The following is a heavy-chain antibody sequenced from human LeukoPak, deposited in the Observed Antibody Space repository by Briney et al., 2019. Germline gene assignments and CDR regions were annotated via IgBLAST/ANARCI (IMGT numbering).Heavy chain of an antibody. D-gene: IGHD3-22*01. CDR2: ISGSGDRT. J-gene: IGHJ4*02. Sequence: GGSLRLSCAASGFTFSSYWMHWVRQAPGRGLEWVSAISGSGDRTYHADSVKGRFTTSRDNSKNTLYLQMNSLRAEDTAIYYCAKDLAYDSTDYHVVFDCWGQGTLVTVSS. V-gene: IGHV3-23*01. CDR1: GFTFSSYW. CDR3: AKDLAYDSTDYHVVFDC.